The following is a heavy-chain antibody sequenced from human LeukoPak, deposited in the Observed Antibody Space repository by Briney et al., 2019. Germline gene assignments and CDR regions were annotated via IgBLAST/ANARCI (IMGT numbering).Heavy chain of an antibody. Sequence: PSETLSLTCTVSGGSISSDYWSWIRQPPGKGLEWIGYISYSGNTNYNPSLKSRVTISVDTSENQFSLKLSSVTAADTAVYSCARGFGSSGDFDYWGQGTLVTVSS. J-gene: IGHJ4*02. V-gene: IGHV4-59*01. CDR1: GGSISSDY. D-gene: IGHD3-22*01. CDR3: ARGFGSSGDFDY. CDR2: ISYSGNT.